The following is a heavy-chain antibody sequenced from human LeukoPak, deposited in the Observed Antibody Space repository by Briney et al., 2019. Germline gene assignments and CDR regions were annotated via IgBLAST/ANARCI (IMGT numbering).Heavy chain of an antibody. CDR1: GFTFSSYW. D-gene: IGHD5-12*01. Sequence: PGGSLRLSCAASGFTFSSYWMHWVRQAPGKGLVWVSLINSDGSSTSYADSVKGRFTISRDNAKNTLYLQMNSLRAEDTAVYYCARGGGYSGYGYWGQGTLVTVSS. V-gene: IGHV3-74*01. CDR3: ARGGGYSGYGY. J-gene: IGHJ4*02. CDR2: INSDGSST.